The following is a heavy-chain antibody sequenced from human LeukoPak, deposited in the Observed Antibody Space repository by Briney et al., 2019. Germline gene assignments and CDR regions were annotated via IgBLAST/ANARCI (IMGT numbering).Heavy chain of an antibody. CDR1: GGSISSDY. V-gene: IGHV4-4*07. CDR2: IYTTGST. CDR3: ARVESYYYYYMDV. Sequence: SETLSLTCTVSGGSISSDYWSWIRQPAGKGLEWIGRIYTTGSTNYSPSLKSRVTMSVDTSKNQFSLKLSSVTAADTAVYYCARVESYYYYYMDVWGKGTTVTISS. D-gene: IGHD3-3*01. J-gene: IGHJ6*03.